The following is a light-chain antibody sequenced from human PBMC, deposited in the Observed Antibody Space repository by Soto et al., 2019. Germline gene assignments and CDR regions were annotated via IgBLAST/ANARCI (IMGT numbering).Light chain of an antibody. V-gene: IGLV1-40*01. CDR2: GNS. CDR3: QSYDSTLSARYV. J-gene: IGLJ1*01. Sequence: QSVLTQPPSVSGAPGQRVTISCTGSSSNIGAGYEVHWYQQRPGTAPKLLIFGNSNRPSGVPDRFSGSKSGTSASLAITGLQAEDEGDYYCQSYDSTLSARYVFGTGTKLTVL. CDR1: SSNIGAGYE.